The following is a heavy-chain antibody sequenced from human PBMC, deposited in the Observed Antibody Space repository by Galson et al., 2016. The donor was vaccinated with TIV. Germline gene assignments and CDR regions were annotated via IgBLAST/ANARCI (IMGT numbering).Heavy chain of an antibody. J-gene: IGHJ4*02. CDR3: AKYLWTYVWSTFDN. CDR1: GFTFNNYA. CDR2: ISGTGEIT. V-gene: IGHV3-23*01. Sequence: SLRLSCAASGFTFNNYAMTWVRQAPGKGLEWVSTISGTGEITVYADSVRGHFIISRDNLENTLYLQMNNLRAEDTAVYYCAKYLWTYVWSTFDNWGQGTPVTVSS. D-gene: IGHD3/OR15-3a*01.